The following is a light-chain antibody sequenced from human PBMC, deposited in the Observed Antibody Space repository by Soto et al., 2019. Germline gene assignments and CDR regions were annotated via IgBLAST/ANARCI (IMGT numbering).Light chain of an antibody. V-gene: IGKV3-11*01. CDR3: QQRNNWPPST. J-gene: IGKJ2*01. CDR1: RSVNSY. Sequence: EVVLTQSPATLSLSPGERATLSCRASRSVNSYLAWYQQKPGQAPRLLIYDASIRATGIPARFSGSGSGTDFTLTISSLEPEDFAVYYCQQRNNWPPSTFGQGTKLEIK. CDR2: DAS.